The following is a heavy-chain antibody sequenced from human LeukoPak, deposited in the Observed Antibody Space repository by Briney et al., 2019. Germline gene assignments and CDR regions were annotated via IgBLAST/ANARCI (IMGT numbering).Heavy chain of an antibody. D-gene: IGHD3-10*01. J-gene: IGHJ6*03. V-gene: IGHV4-34*01. CDR1: GRSFSGYY. CDR3: ARLPVRGVINRSYYYMDV. CDR2: INHSGST. Sequence: SETLSLTCAVYGRSFSGYYWSGIRQPPGKGLEWIGEINHSGSTNYNPSVTSRVTISVDTSKNQFSLKLSSVTAADTAVYYCARLPVRGVINRSYYYMDVWGKGTTVTISS.